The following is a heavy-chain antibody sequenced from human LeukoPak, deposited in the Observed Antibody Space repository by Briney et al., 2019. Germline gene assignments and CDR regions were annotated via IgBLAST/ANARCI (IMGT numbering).Heavy chain of an antibody. CDR1: GGSFSGYY. Sequence: SSETLSLTCAVYGGSFSGYYWSWIRQPPWKGLEWIGEINHSGSTNYNPSLKSRVTISVDTSKNQFSLKLSSVTAADTAVYYCARDRTLHLPRIPSWWFDPWGQGTLVTVSS. V-gene: IGHV4-34*01. J-gene: IGHJ5*02. D-gene: IGHD1-7*01. CDR2: INHSGST. CDR3: ARDRTLHLPRIPSWWFDP.